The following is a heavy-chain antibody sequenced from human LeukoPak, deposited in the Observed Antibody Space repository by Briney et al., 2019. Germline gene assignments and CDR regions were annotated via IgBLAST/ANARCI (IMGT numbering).Heavy chain of an antibody. CDR1: GFTFSSYW. D-gene: IGHD2-2*01. J-gene: IGHJ1*01. V-gene: IGHV3-7*01. Sequence: GGSLRLSCAASGFTFSSYWMSWVRQAPGKGLEWVANIKQDGSEKYYVDSVKGRFTISRDNAKNTLYLQMNSLRAEDTAVYYCARDYGCSSTSCYAGAEYFQHWGQGTLVTVSS. CDR3: ARDYGCSSTSCYAGAEYFQH. CDR2: IKQDGSEK.